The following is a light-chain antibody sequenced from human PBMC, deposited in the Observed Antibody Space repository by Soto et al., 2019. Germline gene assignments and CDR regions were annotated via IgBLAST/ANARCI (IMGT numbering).Light chain of an antibody. J-gene: IGLJ3*02. CDR2: EVS. V-gene: IGLV2-14*01. Sequence: QSALTQPASVSGSPGQSITISCTGTSSDVGGYNYVSWYQQHPGKAPKVMIYEVSNRPSGVSNRFSGSKSGNTASLTISGLQDEDEADYYCSSYTTSSTLVFGGGTKLTVL. CDR3: SSYTTSSTLV. CDR1: SSDVGGYNY.